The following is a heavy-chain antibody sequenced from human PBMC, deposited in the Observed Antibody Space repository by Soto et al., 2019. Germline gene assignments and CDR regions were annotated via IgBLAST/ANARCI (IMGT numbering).Heavy chain of an antibody. CDR2: IYHSGST. J-gene: IGHJ5*02. CDR3: ARGLTGTTFRWCDP. D-gene: IGHD1-7*01. Sequence: QLQLQESGSGLVKPSQTLSLTCAVSGGSISSGGYSWSWIRQPPGKGLEWIGYIYHSGSTYYNPSRSSRVTRSVDRSKNQFSLKLSSVTAADTAVYYCARGLTGTTFRWCDPWGQGTLVTVSS. V-gene: IGHV4-30-2*01. CDR1: GGSISSGGYS.